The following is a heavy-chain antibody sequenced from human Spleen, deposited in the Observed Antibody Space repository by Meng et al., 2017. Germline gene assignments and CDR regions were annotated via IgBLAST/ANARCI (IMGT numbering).Heavy chain of an antibody. CDR1: GFTFSSYA. D-gene: IGHD2-15*01. CDR3: AKDIVVVVAAQDY. Sequence: GESLKISCAASGFTFSSYAMHWVRQAPGKGLEWVAVISYDGSNKYYADSVKGRFTISRDNSKNTLYLQRNSLRAEDTAVYYCAKDIVVVVAAQDYWGQGTLVTVSS. J-gene: IGHJ4*02. V-gene: IGHV3-30*04. CDR2: ISYDGSNK.